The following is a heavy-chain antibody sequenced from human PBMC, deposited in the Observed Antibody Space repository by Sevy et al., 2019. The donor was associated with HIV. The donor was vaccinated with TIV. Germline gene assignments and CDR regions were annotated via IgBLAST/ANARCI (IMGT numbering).Heavy chain of an antibody. Sequence: SETLSLTCTVSGGSMSSSDYFWGWVRQPPGKGLEWIGSIYYNGATYHSPSLKSRVTVAVDTSKNQFFLTLTSVTAADTAIYYCARHGAWRFYFDFWGQGALVTVSS. CDR2: IYYNGAT. V-gene: IGHV4-39*01. CDR3: ARHGAWRFYFDF. CDR1: GGSMSSSDYF. D-gene: IGHD3-16*01. J-gene: IGHJ4*02.